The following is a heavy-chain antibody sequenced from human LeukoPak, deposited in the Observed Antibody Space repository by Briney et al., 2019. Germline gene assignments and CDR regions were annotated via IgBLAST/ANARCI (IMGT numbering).Heavy chain of an antibody. V-gene: IGHV4-34*01. Sequence: PSETLSLTCAVYGGSFSGYYWTWIRQPPGKGLEWIGEINHSGSTNYNPSLKSRVTISLDTSKNQFSLKLSSVTAADTALYYCARGTWLPDYWGQGTLVTVSS. CDR1: GGSFSGYY. J-gene: IGHJ4*02. CDR3: ARGTWLPDY. CDR2: INHSGST. D-gene: IGHD5-24*01.